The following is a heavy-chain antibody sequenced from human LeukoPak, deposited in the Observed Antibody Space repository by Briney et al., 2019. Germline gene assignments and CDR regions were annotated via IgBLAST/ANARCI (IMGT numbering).Heavy chain of an antibody. V-gene: IGHV3-30*18. CDR2: ISYDGSNK. D-gene: IGHD6-19*01. CDR3: AKEIGSGKYFDY. CDR1: GFTFSSYG. Sequence: QPGGSLRLSCAASGFTFSSYGMHWVRQAPGKGLEWVAVISYDGSNKYYADSVKGRFTISRDNSKNTLYLQMNSLRAEDTAVYYCAKEIGSGKYFDYWGQGTLVTVSS. J-gene: IGHJ4*02.